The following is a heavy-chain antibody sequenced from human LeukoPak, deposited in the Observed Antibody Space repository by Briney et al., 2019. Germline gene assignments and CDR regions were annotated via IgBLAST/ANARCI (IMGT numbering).Heavy chain of an antibody. Sequence: GGSLRLSCAASGFTVSSNYMSWIRQAPGKGLEWVSYISSSGSTIYYADSVKGRFTISRDNAKNSLYLQMNSLRAEDTAVYYCARAHLYSSGVDYWGQGTLVTVSS. D-gene: IGHD6-19*01. J-gene: IGHJ4*02. CDR2: ISSSGSTI. V-gene: IGHV3-11*04. CDR3: ARAHLYSSGVDY. CDR1: GFTVSSNY.